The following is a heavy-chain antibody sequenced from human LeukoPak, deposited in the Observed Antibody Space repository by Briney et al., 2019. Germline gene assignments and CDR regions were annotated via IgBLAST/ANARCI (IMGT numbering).Heavy chain of an antibody. J-gene: IGHJ6*03. V-gene: IGHV3-7*01. Sequence: GGSLRLSCAASGFTFSSSWMSWVRQAPGKGLEWVANIKQDGSERSYVDSVKGRFTISRDNAKNLLSLQMNSLRAEDTAVYYCARGIQLWLQYYYYYMDVWGKGTTVTVSS. CDR2: IKQDGSER. CDR1: GFTFSSSW. D-gene: IGHD5-18*01. CDR3: ARGIQLWLQYYYYYMDV.